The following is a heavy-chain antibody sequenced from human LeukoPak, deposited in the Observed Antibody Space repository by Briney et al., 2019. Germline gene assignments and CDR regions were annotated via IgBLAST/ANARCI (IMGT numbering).Heavy chain of an antibody. V-gene: IGHV3-30*03. Sequence: GGSLRLSCAASGFTFSSYGMHWVRQAPGKGLEWVAVISYDGSNKYYADSVKGRFTISRDNSKNTLYLQMNSLRAEDTAVYYCARSIPYGTTWYGRSDNWGQGTLVTVSS. CDR1: GFTFSSYG. CDR2: ISYDGSNK. D-gene: IGHD6-13*01. CDR3: ARSIPYGTTWYGRSDN. J-gene: IGHJ4*02.